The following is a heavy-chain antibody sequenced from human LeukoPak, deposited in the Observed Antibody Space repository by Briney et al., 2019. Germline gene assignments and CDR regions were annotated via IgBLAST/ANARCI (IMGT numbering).Heavy chain of an antibody. CDR2: IIPILGIA. J-gene: IGHJ6*02. CDR3: ARGEAVAKAFMDV. CDR1: GGTFSSYA. V-gene: IGHV1-69*04. D-gene: IGHD6-19*01. Sequence: ASVKVSCKASGGTFSSYAISWVRQAPGQGLEWMGRIIPILGIANYAQKFQGRVTITADKSTSTAYMELSSLGSEDTAVYYCARGEAVAKAFMDVWGQGTTVTVSS.